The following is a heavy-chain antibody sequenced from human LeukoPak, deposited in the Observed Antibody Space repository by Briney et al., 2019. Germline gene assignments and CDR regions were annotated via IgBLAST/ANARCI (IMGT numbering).Heavy chain of an antibody. V-gene: IGHV3-48*01. CDR1: GFIFSTYS. J-gene: IGHJ4*02. CDR2: ISSSNI. CDR3: AREGGFDY. D-gene: IGHD3-16*01. Sequence: PGGSLRLSCAASGFIFSTYSMSWVRQAPGKGLEWVSYISSSNIYYADSVKGRFTISRDNAKNSLYLQMNSLRAADTAVYYCAREGGFDYWGQGTLVTVSS.